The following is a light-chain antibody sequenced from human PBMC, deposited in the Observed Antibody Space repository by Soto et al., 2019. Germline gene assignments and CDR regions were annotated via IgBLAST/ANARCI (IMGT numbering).Light chain of an antibody. J-gene: IGKJ3*01. V-gene: IGKV1-9*01. Sequence: DIQLTQSPSFLSASVGDRVTITCRASRGIIIYLAWYQQKPGKAPNLLIYAASNLQSGVPSRFSGSGSGTEFTLTISSLQPEDFATYYCQQVHSYPFTFGPGTKVDIK. CDR2: AAS. CDR3: QQVHSYPFT. CDR1: RGIIIY.